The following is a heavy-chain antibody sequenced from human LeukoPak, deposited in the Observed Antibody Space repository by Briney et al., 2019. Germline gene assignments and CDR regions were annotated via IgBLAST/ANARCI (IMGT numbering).Heavy chain of an antibody. D-gene: IGHD3-22*01. CDR2: INSDGSST. CDR1: GFTFSSYW. J-gene: IGHJ4*02. V-gene: IGHV3-74*01. CDR3: AKVHDPYYYDSSGYSLYYFDY. Sequence: GGSLRLSCAASGFTFSSYWMHWVRQAPGKGLVWVSRINSDGSSTSYADSVKGRFTISRDNAKNTLYLQMNSLRAEDTAVYYCAKVHDPYYYDSSGYSLYYFDYWGQGTLVTVSS.